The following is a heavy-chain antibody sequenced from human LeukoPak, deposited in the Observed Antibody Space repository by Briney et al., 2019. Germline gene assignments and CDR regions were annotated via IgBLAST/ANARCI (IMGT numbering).Heavy chain of an antibody. CDR1: GFTFSSYS. CDR3: ARVPCRSGGSCYSYYYYGMDV. CDR2: INSDGSST. Sequence: GGSLRLSCAASGFTFSSYSMNWVRQAPGKGLVWVSRINSDGSSTSYADSVKGRFTISRDNAKNTLYLQMNSLRAEDTAVYYCARVPCRSGGSCYSYYYYGMDVWGQGATVTVSS. D-gene: IGHD2-15*01. J-gene: IGHJ6*02. V-gene: IGHV3-74*01.